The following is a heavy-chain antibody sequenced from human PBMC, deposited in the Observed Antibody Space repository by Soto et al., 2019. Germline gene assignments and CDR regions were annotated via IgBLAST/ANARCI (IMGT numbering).Heavy chain of an antibody. CDR3: ARAPSGKPHLQNNWFDP. D-gene: IGHD1-26*01. Sequence: VGSLRLSCAASGFTFSSYSMNWVRQAPGKGLEWVSSISGSSSYIYYADSVKGRFTISRDNAKNSLYLQMNSLRAEDTAVYYCARAPSGKPHLQNNWFDPWGQGTPVTVSS. J-gene: IGHJ5*02. CDR2: ISGSSSYI. V-gene: IGHV3-21*01. CDR1: GFTFSSYS.